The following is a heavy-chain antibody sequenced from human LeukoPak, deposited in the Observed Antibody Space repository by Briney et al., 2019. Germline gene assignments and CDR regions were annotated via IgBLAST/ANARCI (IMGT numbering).Heavy chain of an antibody. CDR3: ARDYGEGRVATIPLAY. CDR1: GYTFTGYY. Sequence: ASVKVSCKASGYTFTGYYMHWVRQAPGQGLEWMGWINPNSGGTNYAQKFQGRVTMTRDTSISTAYMELSRLRSDDTAVYYCARDYGEGRVATIPLAYWGQGTLVTVSS. J-gene: IGHJ4*02. V-gene: IGHV1-2*02. CDR2: INPNSGGT. D-gene: IGHD5-12*01.